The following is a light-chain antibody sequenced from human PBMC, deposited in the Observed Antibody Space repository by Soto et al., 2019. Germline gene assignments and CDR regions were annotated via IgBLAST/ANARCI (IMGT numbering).Light chain of an antibody. CDR2: GSG. V-gene: IGLV1-40*01. Sequence: QSVLTQPPSVSGAPGQRVTISCTGSSSNIGAGYDVHWYQQLPGRAPKLLIYGSGNRPSGVPDRFSGSKSGTSASLAITGLQAEDESDYYCQSYDRSLSGSVVFGGGTKLTV. J-gene: IGLJ2*01. CDR3: QSYDRSLSGSVV. CDR1: SSNIGAGYD.